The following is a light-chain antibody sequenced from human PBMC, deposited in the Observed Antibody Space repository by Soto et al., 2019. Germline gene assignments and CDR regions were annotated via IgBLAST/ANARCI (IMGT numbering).Light chain of an antibody. V-gene: IGKV3-15*01. CDR3: QQYNTWPRT. J-gene: IGKJ1*01. Sequence: EIVMTQSPVTLSVPPGESATLSCRASQSVSSTLAWFQQKPGQAPRLLIYGASTRATGIAGRFSGSGSGTDFTLTISSLQSEDFAVYYSQQYNTWPRTFGQGTKVDIK. CDR1: QSVSST. CDR2: GAS.